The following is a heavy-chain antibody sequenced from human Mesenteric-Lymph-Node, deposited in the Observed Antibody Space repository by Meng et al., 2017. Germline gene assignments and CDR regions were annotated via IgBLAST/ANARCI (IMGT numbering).Heavy chain of an antibody. CDR2: ISSSGSAT. V-gene: IGHV3-48*03. J-gene: IGHJ4*02. D-gene: IGHD1-1*01. CDR3: ARDGWNGIYFDY. CDR1: GFTFSSYQ. Sequence: GGSLRLSCAASGFTFSSYQMNWVRQAPGKGLEWISYISSSGSATDYADSVKGRFTTSRDNAKNSLYVQLSSLRAEDTAVYYCARDGWNGIYFDYWGLGSLVTGSS.